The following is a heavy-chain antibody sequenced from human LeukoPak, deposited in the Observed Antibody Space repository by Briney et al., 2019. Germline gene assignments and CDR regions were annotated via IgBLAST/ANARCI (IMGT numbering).Heavy chain of an antibody. J-gene: IGHJ4*02. D-gene: IGHD3-10*01. V-gene: IGHV3-33*01. CDR3: ARDPSTVWFGEFLYYFDY. CDR2: IWYDGSNK. Sequence: GGSLRLSCAASGFTFSSYGMHWVRQAPGKGLEWVAVIWYDGSNKYYADSVKGRFTISRDNSKNTLYLQMNSLRAEDTAVYYCARDPSTVWFGEFLYYFDYWGQGTLVTVSS. CDR1: GFTFSSYG.